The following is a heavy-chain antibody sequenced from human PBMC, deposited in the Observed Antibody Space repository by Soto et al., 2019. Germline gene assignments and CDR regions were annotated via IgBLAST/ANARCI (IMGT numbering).Heavy chain of an antibody. J-gene: IGHJ6*02. V-gene: IGHV1-2*02. Sequence: GASVNVSCQASGETFSGHHMQWLRQAHGQGLELMGWINPNSGGTNYAQKFQGRVTMSRDTSVSTAYMELSRLRSDDTALYYCASGQYYYYGMDVWGQGTTVTGSS. CDR2: INPNSGGT. CDR1: GETFSGHH. CDR3: ASGQYYYYGMDV.